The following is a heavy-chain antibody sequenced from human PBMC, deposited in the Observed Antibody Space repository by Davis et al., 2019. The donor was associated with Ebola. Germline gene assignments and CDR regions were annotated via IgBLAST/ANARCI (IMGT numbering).Heavy chain of an antibody. CDR3: SGAAPGAFDI. CDR2: IKSKTDGGTT. CDR1: GFTFSNAW. Sequence: GESLKISCAASGFTFSNAWMNWVRQAPGKGLEWVGRIKSKTDGGTTDYAAPVKGRFTISRDDSKNTLYLQMNSLKTEDTAVYYCSGAAPGAFDIWGQGTMVTVSS. V-gene: IGHV3-15*07. J-gene: IGHJ3*02. D-gene: IGHD6-6*01.